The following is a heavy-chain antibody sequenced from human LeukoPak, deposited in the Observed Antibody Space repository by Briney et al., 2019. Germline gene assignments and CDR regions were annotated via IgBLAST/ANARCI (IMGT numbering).Heavy chain of an antibody. CDR1: GFTFNNYA. J-gene: IGHJ6*03. D-gene: IGHD3-3*01. CDR2: IRYNGDNK. Sequence: GGSLRLSCAASGFTFNNYAMSWVRQAPGKGLEWVAFIRYNGDNKYYADSVKGRFTVSRDNSQSTLYLQMNSLRVEDTAVYYCAKRVVIRSTDYFYYYIHVWGKGTTVTVSS. CDR3: AKRVVIRSTDYFYYYIHV. V-gene: IGHV3-30*02.